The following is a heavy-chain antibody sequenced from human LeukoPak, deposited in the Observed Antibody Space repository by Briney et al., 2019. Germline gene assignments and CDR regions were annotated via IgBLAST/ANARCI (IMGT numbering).Heavy chain of an antibody. Sequence: SETLSLTCTVSGGSISSYYWSWIRQPAGKGLEWIGRIYTSGSTNYNPSLESRVTMSVDTSKNQFSLKLSSVTAADTAVYYCARDKYGSGWSSGALDYWGLGTLVTVSS. CDR2: IYTSGST. CDR1: GGSISSYY. V-gene: IGHV4-4*07. CDR3: ARDKYGSGWSSGALDY. J-gene: IGHJ4*02. D-gene: IGHD6-19*01.